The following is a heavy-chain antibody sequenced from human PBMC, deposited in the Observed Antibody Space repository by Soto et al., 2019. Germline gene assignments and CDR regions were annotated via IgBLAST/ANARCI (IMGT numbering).Heavy chain of an antibody. CDR2: IDKSGGDT. J-gene: IGHJ4*02. CDR3: AKDTYSSSWSF. V-gene: IGHV3-23*05. CDR1: GFTFTNYL. D-gene: IGHD2-2*01. Sequence: GSLRLSCAASGFTFTNYLMTWVRQAPGKGLEWVSSIDKSGGDTYYADSVKGRFTTSRDNSKNTLYLQMNGLRAEDTALYYCAKDTYSSSWSFWGQGTLVTVSS.